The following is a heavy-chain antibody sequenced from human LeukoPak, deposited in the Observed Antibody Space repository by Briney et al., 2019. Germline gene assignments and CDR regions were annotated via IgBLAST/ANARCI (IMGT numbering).Heavy chain of an antibody. D-gene: IGHD3/OR15-3a*01. Sequence: SETLSLTCTVSGGSISSSSYYWGWIRQPPGKGLEWIGSIYYSGSTYYNPSLKSRVTISVDTSKNQFSLKLSSVTAADTAVYYCARGRGYGLYYYYYYMDVWGKGTTVTVSS. J-gene: IGHJ6*03. V-gene: IGHV4-39*07. CDR2: IYYSGST. CDR3: ARGRGYGLYYYYYYMDV. CDR1: GGSISSSSYY.